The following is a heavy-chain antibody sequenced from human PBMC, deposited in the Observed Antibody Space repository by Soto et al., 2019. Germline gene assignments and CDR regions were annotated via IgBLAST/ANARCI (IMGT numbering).Heavy chain of an antibody. CDR3: ARAKGETITIFGVVINYGMDV. Sequence: PSETLSLTCAVSGYSISSGYYWGWIRQPPGKGLEWIGSIYHSGSTYYNPSLKSRVTISVDTSKNQFSLKLSSVTAADTAVYYCARAKGETITIFGVVINYGMDVSGQGTTVTVSS. CDR1: GYSISSGYY. V-gene: IGHV4-38-2*01. J-gene: IGHJ6*02. D-gene: IGHD3-3*01. CDR2: IYHSGST.